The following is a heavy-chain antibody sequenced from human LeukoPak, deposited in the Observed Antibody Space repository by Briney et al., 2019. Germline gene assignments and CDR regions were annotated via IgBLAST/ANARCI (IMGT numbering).Heavy chain of an antibody. CDR1: GFTFSSYW. D-gene: IGHD6-13*01. J-gene: IGHJ6*03. Sequence: GSLRLSCAASGFTFSSYWMSWIRQPPGKGLEWIGEINRSGSTNYNPSLKSRVTISVDTSKNQFSLKLSSVTAADTAVYYCARATVIAAAGYYYCYMDVWGKGTTVTVSS. CDR2: INRSGST. V-gene: IGHV4-34*01. CDR3: ARATVIAAAGYYYCYMDV.